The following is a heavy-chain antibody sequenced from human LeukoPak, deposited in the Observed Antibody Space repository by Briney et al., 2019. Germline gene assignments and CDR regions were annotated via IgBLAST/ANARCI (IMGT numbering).Heavy chain of an antibody. CDR2: INSRGSMI. J-gene: IGHJ3*02. V-gene: IGHV3-48*04. D-gene: IGHD2-15*01. CDR1: EFSITNYT. CDR3: ASGVVPATGAFDI. Sequence: GGSLRLSCAASEFSITNYTMNWVRQAPGKGLEWVSYINSRGSMIYYADSVKGRFTISRDNAKNSLYLQMNSLRAEDTAVYYCASGVVPATGAFDIWGQGTMVTVSS.